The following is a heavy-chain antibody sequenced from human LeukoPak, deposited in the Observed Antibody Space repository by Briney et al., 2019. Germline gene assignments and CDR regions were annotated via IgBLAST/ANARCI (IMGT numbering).Heavy chain of an antibody. J-gene: IGHJ4*02. CDR3: ARDPSWEGY. CDR1: GGSFSGYY. V-gene: IGHV4-34*01. Sequence: SETLSLTCAVYGGSFSGYYWSWIRQPPGKGLEWIGEINYSGSTNYNPSLKSRVTISVDTSKNQFSLKLSSVTAADTAVYYCARDPSWEGYWGQGTLVTVSS. CDR2: INYSGST. D-gene: IGHD1-26*01.